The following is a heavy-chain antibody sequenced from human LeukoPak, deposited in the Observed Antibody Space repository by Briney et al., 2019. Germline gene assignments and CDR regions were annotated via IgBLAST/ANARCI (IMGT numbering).Heavy chain of an antibody. V-gene: IGHV3-33*06. CDR3: AKTGAGNHYYYYMDV. CDR2: IWYDGSNK. Sequence: PGGSLRLSCAASGFTFSSYGMHWVRQAPGKGLEWVAVIWYDGSNKYYADSVKGRFTISRDNSKNTLYLQVNSLRGEDTAVYYCAKTGAGNHYYYYMDVWGKGTTVTVSS. J-gene: IGHJ6*03. D-gene: IGHD4-23*01. CDR1: GFTFSSYG.